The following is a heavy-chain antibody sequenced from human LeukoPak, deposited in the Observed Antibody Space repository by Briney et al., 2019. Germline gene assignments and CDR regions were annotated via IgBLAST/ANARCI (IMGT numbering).Heavy chain of an antibody. CDR1: GFTFDDYA. J-gene: IGHJ4*02. Sequence: PGRSLRLSCAASGFTFDDYAMHWVRQAPGKGLEWVSGISWNSGSIGYADSVKGRFTISRDNAKNSLYPQMNSLRAEDTALYYCASGRLVVTAPFDYWGQGTLVTVSS. D-gene: IGHD2-21*02. CDR2: ISWNSGSI. V-gene: IGHV3-9*01. CDR3: ASGRLVVTAPFDY.